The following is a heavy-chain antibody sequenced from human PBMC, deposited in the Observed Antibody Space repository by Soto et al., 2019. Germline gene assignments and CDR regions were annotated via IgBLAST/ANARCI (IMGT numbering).Heavy chain of an antibody. V-gene: IGHV3-23*01. CDR3: AKDQGSSWYEIDY. D-gene: IGHD6-13*01. Sequence: EVQLLESGGGLVQPGGSLRLSCAASEFTFSNYAVTWVRQAPGKGLEWVSTIRGSGGSTYYADSVKGRFTISRDNSKNTLYLQMNSLRAEDTAVYYCAKDQGSSWYEIDYWGQGTLVTVSS. J-gene: IGHJ4*02. CDR1: EFTFSNYA. CDR2: IRGSGGST.